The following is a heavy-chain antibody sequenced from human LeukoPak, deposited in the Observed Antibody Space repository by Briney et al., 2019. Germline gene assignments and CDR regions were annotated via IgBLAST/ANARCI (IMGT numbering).Heavy chain of an antibody. CDR3: ARDSTIAAAGTLD. CDR2: ISSSSSYI. CDR1: RFTFSSYS. V-gene: IGHV3-21*01. D-gene: IGHD6-13*01. Sequence: PGGSLRLSCAASRFTFSSYSMNWVRQAPGKGLEWVSFISSSSSYIYYADSVKGRFTISRDNAKNSLYLQMNSLRAEDTAVYYCARDSTIAAAGTLDWGQGTLVTVSS. J-gene: IGHJ4*02.